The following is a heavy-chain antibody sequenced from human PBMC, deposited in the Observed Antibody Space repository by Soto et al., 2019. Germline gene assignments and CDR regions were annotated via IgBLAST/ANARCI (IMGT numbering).Heavy chain of an antibody. J-gene: IGHJ4*02. CDR1: GFTFSSYG. V-gene: IGHV3-33*01. Sequence: QPGGSLRLSCAASGFTFSSYGMHWVRQAPGKGLEWVAVIWYDGSNKYYADSVKGRFTISRDNSKNTLYLQMNSLRAEDTAVYYCARVHTIFGVVIFDYWGQGTLVTVSS. D-gene: IGHD3-3*01. CDR2: IWYDGSNK. CDR3: ARVHTIFGVVIFDY.